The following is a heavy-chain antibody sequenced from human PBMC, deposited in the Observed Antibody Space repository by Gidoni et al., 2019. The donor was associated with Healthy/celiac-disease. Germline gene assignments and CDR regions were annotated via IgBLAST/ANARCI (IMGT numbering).Heavy chain of an antibody. CDR3: AKDPTLGYYYYYGMDV. J-gene: IGHJ6*02. D-gene: IGHD3-16*01. CDR1: GFTSSTHG. Sequence: QVQLVESGGGVVQPGRSLRLSCAASGFTSSTHGMHWVRQAPGKGLERVAVISYDGSNKYYADSVKGRFTIARDNSKNTLYLQMNSLRAEDTAVYYCAKDPTLGYYYYYGMDVWGQGTTVTVSS. CDR2: ISYDGSNK. V-gene: IGHV3-30*18.